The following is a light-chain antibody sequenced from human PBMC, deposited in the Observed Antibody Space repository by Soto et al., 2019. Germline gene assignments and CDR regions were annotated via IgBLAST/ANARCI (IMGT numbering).Light chain of an antibody. J-gene: IGKJ1*01. Sequence: DIQMTQSPPTLSASVGDRVIITCRASQRMSAWLAWYQQKPGKAPKLLIYDASSLENGVPSRFSGSGSGTEFTLTISSLQPDDFATYYCQQYDTYPWTFGQGTEVDIK. CDR3: QQYDTYPWT. CDR1: QRMSAW. CDR2: DAS. V-gene: IGKV1-5*01.